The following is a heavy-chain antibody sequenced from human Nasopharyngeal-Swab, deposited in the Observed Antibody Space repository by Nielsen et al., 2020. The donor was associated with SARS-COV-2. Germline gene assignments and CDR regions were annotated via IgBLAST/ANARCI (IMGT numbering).Heavy chain of an antibody. CDR1: GFTFSSYW. J-gene: IGHJ6*02. Sequence: GGSLRLSCAASGFTFSSYWMHWVRQAPGKGLVWVSRINSDGSSTSYADSVKGRFTISRDNAKNTLYLQMNSLRAEGTAVYYCARGYGSYPYYYGMDVWGQGTTVTVSS. D-gene: IGHD1-26*01. CDR2: INSDGSST. V-gene: IGHV3-74*01. CDR3: ARGYGSYPYYYGMDV.